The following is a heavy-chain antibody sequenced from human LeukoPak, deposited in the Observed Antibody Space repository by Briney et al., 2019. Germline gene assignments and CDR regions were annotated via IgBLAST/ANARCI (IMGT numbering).Heavy chain of an antibody. CDR1: GFTFSSYA. J-gene: IGHJ6*03. CDR2: IYSGGST. CDR3: ARGRYYYYCMDV. Sequence: PGGSLRLSCAASGFTFSSYAMSWVRQAPGKGLEWVSVIYSGGSTYYADSVKGRFTISRDNSKNTLYLQMNSLRAEDTAVYYCARGRYYYYCMDVWGKGTTVTISS. V-gene: IGHV3-66*01.